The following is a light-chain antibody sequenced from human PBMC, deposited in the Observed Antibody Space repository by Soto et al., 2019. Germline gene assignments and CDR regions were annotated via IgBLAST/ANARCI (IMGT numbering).Light chain of an antibody. CDR3: MQALQTPMT. V-gene: IGKV2-28*01. Sequence: DIVMTQSPLSLPVTPGEPASISCRSSQSLLHSNGYNYLDWYLQKPGQSPQLLIYLGSNRASGVPDRFSGSGSGTDFTLKISRVEDEDVGAYYCMQALQTPMTFGQGTKVDI. CDR2: LGS. J-gene: IGKJ1*01. CDR1: QSLLHSNGYNY.